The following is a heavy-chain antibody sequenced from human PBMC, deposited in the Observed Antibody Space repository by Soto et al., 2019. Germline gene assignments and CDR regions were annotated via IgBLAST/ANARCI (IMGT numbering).Heavy chain of an antibody. CDR1: GFTFSDYY. V-gene: IGHV3-11*01. CDR3: ARDLGYYDSSGYFDY. Sequence: GGSLRLSCAASGFTFSDYYMSWIRQAPGKGLECVSYISSSGSIIYYADSVKGRFTISRDNAKNSLYLQMNSLRAEDTAVYYCARDLGYYDSSGYFDYWGQGTLVTVYS. D-gene: IGHD3-22*01. J-gene: IGHJ4*02. CDR2: ISSSGSII.